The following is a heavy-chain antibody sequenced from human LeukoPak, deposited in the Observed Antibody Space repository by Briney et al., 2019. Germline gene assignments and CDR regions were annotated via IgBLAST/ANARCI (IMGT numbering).Heavy chain of an antibody. V-gene: IGHV4-61*02. CDR2: IYSNGTT. Sequence: SQTLSLTCTVSRGSISSGSYYWSWIRQPAGKGLEWIGRIYSNGTTNYNPSLKSRVTISVDTSKNHFSLKVSSVTAADAAVYYCARGRGRDVSFYYGMDVWRQGTTVTVSS. CDR3: ARGRGRDVSFYYGMDV. CDR1: RGSISSGSYY. D-gene: IGHD3-10*01. J-gene: IGHJ6*02.